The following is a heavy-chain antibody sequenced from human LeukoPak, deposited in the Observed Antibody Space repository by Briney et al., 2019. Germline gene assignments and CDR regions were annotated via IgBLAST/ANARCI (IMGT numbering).Heavy chain of an antibody. J-gene: IGHJ4*02. D-gene: IGHD3-16*02. V-gene: IGHV4-4*07. CDR1: GGSISSYY. CDR3: ASTLYDYVWGSYHGFDY. Sequence: SETLSLTCTVFGGSISSYYWSWIRQPAGKGLEWIGRIYTSGITNYNPSLKSRLTLSVDTSKNQLSLKLNSVTAADTAVYYCASTLYDYVWGSYHGFDYWGQGTLVTVSS. CDR2: IYTSGIT.